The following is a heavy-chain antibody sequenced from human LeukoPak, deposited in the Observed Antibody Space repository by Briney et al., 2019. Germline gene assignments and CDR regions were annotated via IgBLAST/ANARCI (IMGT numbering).Heavy chain of an antibody. V-gene: IGHV3-48*01. CDR3: GRDRRQIYYGVDV. J-gene: IGHJ6*02. CDR1: AFSFTIYS. Sequence: GGSLRLSCAASAFSFTIYSMNWVRQAPGKGLEWVSFISDSGRVTYYADSVKGRFTISRDTATNSLCLQMNSLRAEDTAVYYCGRDRRQIYYGVDVWGQGTTVTVSS. CDR2: ISDSGRVT.